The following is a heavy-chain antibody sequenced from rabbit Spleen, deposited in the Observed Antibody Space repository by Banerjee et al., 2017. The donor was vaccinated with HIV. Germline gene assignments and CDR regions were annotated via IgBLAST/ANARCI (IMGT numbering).Heavy chain of an antibody. CDR1: GVSLNDKDV. CDR3: ARWPDGGGGGSLKL. Sequence: QEHLKESGGGLVQPGGSLKLSCKASGVSLNDKDVMCWVRQAPGKGLEWIACIYSSNGGTWYASWATGRFTIPRSTSLNTVTLQMTSLTVADTATYFCARWPDGGGGGSLKLWGPGTLVTVS. CDR2: IYSSNGGT. V-gene: IGHV1S43*01. D-gene: IGHD3-1*01. J-gene: IGHJ4*01.